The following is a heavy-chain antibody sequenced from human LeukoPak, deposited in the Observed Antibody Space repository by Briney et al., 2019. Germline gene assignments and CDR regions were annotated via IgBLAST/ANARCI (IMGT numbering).Heavy chain of an antibody. CDR2: IIPFFGTP. CDR3: ARHGYSNYYYYYMDV. J-gene: IGHJ6*03. Sequence: SVKVSCKASGGTFSNYLISWVRQAPGQGLEWMGRIIPFFGTPDYAQKFQGRITITTDESTNTAYMELSSLRSEDTAVYYCARHGYSNYYYYYMDVWGKGTTVTVSS. V-gene: IGHV1-69*05. D-gene: IGHD3-22*01. CDR1: GGTFSNYL.